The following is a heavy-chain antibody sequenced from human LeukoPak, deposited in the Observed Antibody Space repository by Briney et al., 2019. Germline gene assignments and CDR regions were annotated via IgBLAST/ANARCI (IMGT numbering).Heavy chain of an antibody. D-gene: IGHD5-18*01. CDR3: ARHGGYRYKTLNYYYYMDV. CDR1: GGSISSSSYY. Sequence: SETLSLTCTVSGGSISSSSYYWGWIRQPPGKGLEWIGSIYYSGSTYYNPSLKSRVTISVDTPKNQFSLKLSSVTAADTAVYYCARHGGYRYKTLNYYYYMDVWGKGTTVTVSS. V-gene: IGHV4-39*01. CDR2: IYYSGST. J-gene: IGHJ6*03.